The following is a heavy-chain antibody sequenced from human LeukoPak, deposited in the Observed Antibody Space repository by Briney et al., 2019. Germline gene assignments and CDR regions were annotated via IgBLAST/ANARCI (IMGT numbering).Heavy chain of an antibody. J-gene: IGHJ6*02. V-gene: IGHV3-30*18. D-gene: IGHD3-22*01. CDR2: ISYDGSNK. CDR3: AKEGYYYDSSGYNYYYGMDV. CDR1: GFTFSSYG. Sequence: PGGSLRLSCAASGFTFSSYGMHWVRQAPGKGLEWVAVISYDGSNKYYADSVKGRFTISRDNSKNTLYPQMNSLRAEDTAVYYCAKEGYYYDSSGYNYYYGMDVWGQGTTDTVSS.